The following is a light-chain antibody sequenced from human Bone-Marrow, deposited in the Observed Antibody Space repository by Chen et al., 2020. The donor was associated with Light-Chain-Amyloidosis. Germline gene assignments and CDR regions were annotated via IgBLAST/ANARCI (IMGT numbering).Light chain of an antibody. CDR3: NSRDSSGNHLL. CDR1: SLRRYY. CDR2: GKD. Sequence: SELTQDPAVSVALGQTVTITCQGDSLRRYYASWHQQKPGQAPVVVIYGKDNRPSGIPDRFSASSSGNTASLTITGALAEDEADYDCNSRDSSGNHLLFGGGTTLTVL. J-gene: IGLJ2*01. V-gene: IGLV3-19*01.